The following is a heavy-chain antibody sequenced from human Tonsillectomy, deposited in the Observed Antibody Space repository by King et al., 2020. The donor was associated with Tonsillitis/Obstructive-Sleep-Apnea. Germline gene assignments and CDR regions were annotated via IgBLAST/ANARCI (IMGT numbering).Heavy chain of an antibody. CDR3: ARKSAGTTQFYFDY. J-gene: IGHJ4*02. CDR1: GGSISSYY. D-gene: IGHD1-7*01. Sequence: QLQESGPGLVKPSETLSLTCTVSGGSISSYYWSWIRQPPGKGLEWIGYIYYSGSTNYNPSLKSRVTISVDTSKNQFSLKLSSVTAADTAVYYCARKSAGTTQFYFDYWGQGTLVTVYS. CDR2: IYYSGST. V-gene: IGHV4-59*01.